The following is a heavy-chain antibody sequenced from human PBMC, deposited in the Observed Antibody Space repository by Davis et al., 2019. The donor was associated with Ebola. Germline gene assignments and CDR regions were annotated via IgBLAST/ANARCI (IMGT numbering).Heavy chain of an antibody. J-gene: IGHJ4*02. V-gene: IGHV1-2*04. CDR1: GYTFTGYY. Sequence: AASVKVSCKASGYTFTGYYMHWVRQAPAQGLEWVGWINPNSGGTNYAQKFQGWVTITRDTSIRTAYMELSRLRSDDTAVYYCARGFFHSSSESEYFDYWGQGTLVTVSS. CDR2: INPNSGGT. CDR3: ARGFFHSSSESEYFDY. D-gene: IGHD6-6*01.